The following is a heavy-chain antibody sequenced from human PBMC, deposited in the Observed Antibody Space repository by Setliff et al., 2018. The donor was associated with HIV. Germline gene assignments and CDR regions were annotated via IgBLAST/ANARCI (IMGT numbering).Heavy chain of an antibody. D-gene: IGHD7-27*01. J-gene: IGHJ4*02. CDR3: AKGLLGLGILSELDY. Sequence: PGGSLRLSCTASGFIFSSDNMNWSRQAPGRAPEWIAYISSSGRSTYYADSVMGRFTIARENSKNTLYLQMNSLSAEDTAVYYCAKGLLGLGILSELDYWGQGTLVTVSS. CDR2: ISSSGRST. V-gene: IGHV3-48*01. CDR1: GFIFSSDN.